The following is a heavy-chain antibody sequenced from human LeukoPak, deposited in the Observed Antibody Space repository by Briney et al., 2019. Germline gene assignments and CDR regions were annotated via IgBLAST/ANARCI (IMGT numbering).Heavy chain of an antibody. Sequence: SESLFLTWTVAGVSLGSHYWGWIRQSPGKGLGWVGCVYNSGTTVYNPSLKTRATISLDKSNNQFSLRLSSVTAADTAVYYCARAGPENLNWRYYIDFWGQGILVTVSS. CDR3: ARAGPENLNWRYYIDF. CDR1: GVSLGSHY. D-gene: IGHD1-1*01. J-gene: IGHJ4*02. CDR2: VYNSGTT. V-gene: IGHV4-59*11.